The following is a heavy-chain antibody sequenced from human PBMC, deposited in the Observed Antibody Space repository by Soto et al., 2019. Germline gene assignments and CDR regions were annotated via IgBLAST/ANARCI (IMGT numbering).Heavy chain of an antibody. CDR3: ARVAKDFWSAYSTYYYYYYMDV. J-gene: IGHJ6*03. CDR1: GFTFSSFW. D-gene: IGHD3-3*01. V-gene: IGHV3-74*01. CDR2: INSDGSST. Sequence: GGSLRLSCAVSGFTFSSFWMNWVRQAPGKGLVWVSRINSDGSSTTYADSVKGRFTISRDNAKNTLFLQMSSLRAEDTAVYYCARVAKDFWSAYSTYYYYYYMDVWGKGTTVTVSS.